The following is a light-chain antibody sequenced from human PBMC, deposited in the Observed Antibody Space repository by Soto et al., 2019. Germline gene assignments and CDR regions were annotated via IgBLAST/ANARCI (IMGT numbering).Light chain of an antibody. V-gene: IGLV2-14*01. CDR2: DVT. J-gene: IGLJ1*01. Sequence: QSVLTQPASVPGSPGQSITISCTGTSSDVGGYIYVSWYQQHPGKAPKLMIYDVTSRPSGVSYRFSGSKPGNTASLTISGLQAEDEADYYCSSYTTSSSYVFGTGTKVTVL. CDR1: SSDVGGYIY. CDR3: SSYTTSSSYV.